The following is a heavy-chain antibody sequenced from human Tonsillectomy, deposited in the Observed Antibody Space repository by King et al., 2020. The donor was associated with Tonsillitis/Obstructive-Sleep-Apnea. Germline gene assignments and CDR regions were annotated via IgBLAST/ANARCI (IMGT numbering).Heavy chain of an antibody. Sequence: VQLVESGGDLVQPGGSLRLSCAGSGFTVSRNYMYWVRQAPGKGLEWVSIIYSGGSTYYADSVKGRFTISRDNSKNTLYLQMNSLRAEETAVYYCATKYYDILTGYFEGRDYWGQGTLVTVSS. J-gene: IGHJ4*02. CDR1: GFTVSRNY. V-gene: IGHV3-66*01. D-gene: IGHD3-9*01. CDR3: ATKYYDILTGYFEGRDY. CDR2: IYSGGST.